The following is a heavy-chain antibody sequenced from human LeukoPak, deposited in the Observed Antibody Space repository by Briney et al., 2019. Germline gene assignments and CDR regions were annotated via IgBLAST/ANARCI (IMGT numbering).Heavy chain of an antibody. CDR2: IIPIFGTA. J-gene: IGHJ4*02. D-gene: IGHD5-24*01. CDR1: GYTFTSYD. CDR3: ARDRDGYSPYFDY. Sequence: GASVKVSCKASGYTFTSYDINWVRQATGQGLEWMGGIIPIFGTANYAQKFQGRVTITTDESTSTAYMELSSLRSEDTAVYYCARDRDGYSPYFDYWGQGTLVTVSS. V-gene: IGHV1-69*05.